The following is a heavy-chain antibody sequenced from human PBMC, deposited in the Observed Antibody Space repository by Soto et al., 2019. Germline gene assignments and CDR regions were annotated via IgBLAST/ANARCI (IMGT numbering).Heavy chain of an antibody. J-gene: IGHJ4*02. CDR1: GFTFSNAW. V-gene: IGHV3-15*01. Sequence: GGSLRLSCAASGFTFSNAWMSWVRQAPGKGLEWVGRIKIKTDGGTTDYAAPVKGRFTISRDDSKNTLYLQMNSLKTEVTAVYYCTTPNMTQANWGQGTLVTVSS. CDR3: TTPNMTQAN. CDR2: IKIKTDGGTT.